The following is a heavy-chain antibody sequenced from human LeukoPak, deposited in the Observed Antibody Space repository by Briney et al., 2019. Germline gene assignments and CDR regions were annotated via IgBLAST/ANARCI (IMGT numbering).Heavy chain of an antibody. CDR1: GGSISSGSYY. CDR3: ARDPGQLGYCSSTSCSHFDY. Sequence: SQTLSLTCTVSGGSISSGSYYWSWIRQPTGKGLEWIGRIYTSGSTNYNPSLKGRVTISVDTSKNQFSLKLSSVTAADTAVYYCARDPGQLGYCSSTSCSHFDYWGQGTLVTVSS. V-gene: IGHV4-61*02. J-gene: IGHJ4*02. D-gene: IGHD2-2*01. CDR2: IYTSGST.